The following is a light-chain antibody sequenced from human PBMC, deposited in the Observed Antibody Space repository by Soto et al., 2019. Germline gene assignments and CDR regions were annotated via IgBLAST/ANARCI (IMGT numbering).Light chain of an antibody. CDR3: SSYTRSNTVL. Sequence: QSALTQPASVSGSPGQSITISCTGTNNDVGAYNYVSWYQQHPGKAPKTMIYDVSNRPSGVSNRFSGSKSGNTASLTISGLQAEDEADYYCSSYTRSNTVLFGGVTQLTVL. V-gene: IGLV2-14*03. CDR1: NNDVGAYNY. J-gene: IGLJ3*02. CDR2: DVS.